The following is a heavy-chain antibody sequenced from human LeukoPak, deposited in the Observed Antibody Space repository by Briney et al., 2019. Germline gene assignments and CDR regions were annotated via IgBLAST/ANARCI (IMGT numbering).Heavy chain of an antibody. CDR1: GGTFSSYA. V-gene: IGHV1-69*01. CDR3: ARGPTTTVTLDY. D-gene: IGHD4-17*01. J-gene: IGHJ4*02. Sequence: GSSVKVSFKASGGTFSSYAISWVRQAPGQGLEWMGGIIPIFGTANYAQKFQGRVTITADESTSTAYMELSSLRSEDTAVYYCARGPTTTVTLDYWGQGTLVTVSS. CDR2: IIPIFGTA.